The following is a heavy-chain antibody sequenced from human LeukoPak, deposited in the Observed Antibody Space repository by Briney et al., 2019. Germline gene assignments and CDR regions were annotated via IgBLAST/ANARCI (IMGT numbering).Heavy chain of an antibody. Sequence: PGGSLRLSCAASGFTFSSYGMHWVRQAPGKGLEWVSFIRYDGSNEYYADSVRGRFTISRDNSKNTLYLQMNSLRAEDTAVYYCAKDASGYLWYYYYYMDVWGKGTTVTISS. CDR3: AKDASGYLWYYYYYMDV. D-gene: IGHD5-12*01. J-gene: IGHJ6*03. V-gene: IGHV3-30*02. CDR2: IRYDGSNE. CDR1: GFTFSSYG.